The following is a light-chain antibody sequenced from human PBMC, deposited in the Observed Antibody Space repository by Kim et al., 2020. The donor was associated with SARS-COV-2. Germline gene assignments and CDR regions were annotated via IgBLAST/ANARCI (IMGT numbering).Light chain of an antibody. CDR1: SLRSNY. CDR3: NSRDTSGNHPYVV. J-gene: IGLJ2*01. CDR2: AKT. V-gene: IGLV3-19*01. Sequence: GQTVRITCKGDSLRSNYANWYQQKPGQAPVLVIYAKTNRPSGIPDRFSGSSSGNTASLTITGAQAEDEADYYCNSRDTSGNHPYVVFGGGTQLTVL.